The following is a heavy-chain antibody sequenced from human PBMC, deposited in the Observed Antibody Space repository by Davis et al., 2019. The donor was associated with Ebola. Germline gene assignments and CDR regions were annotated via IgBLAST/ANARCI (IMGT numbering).Heavy chain of an antibody. CDR1: ESSINSGLY. CDR3: ARRKSSWFNMADAFDI. J-gene: IGHJ3*02. CDR2: IFKSGST. V-gene: IGHV4-38-2*02. D-gene: IGHD6-13*01. Sequence: PSETLSLTCTVSESSINSGLYWGWIRQPPGKGLEWIGSIFKSGSTHYNPSLKGRITLSVDASKNQFSLKLSSVTAADTAVYFCARRKSSWFNMADAFDIWGQGTMVTVSS.